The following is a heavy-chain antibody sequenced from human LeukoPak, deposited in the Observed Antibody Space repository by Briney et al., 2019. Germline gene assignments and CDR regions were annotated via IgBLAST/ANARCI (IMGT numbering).Heavy chain of an antibody. J-gene: IGHJ6*02. Sequence: PGGSLRLSCAASGFTFKKYGMEWVRQAPGKGLEWVAVIWYDGTNKYYTDSVKGRFTISRDDSKNTLYLQMNSLRAEDTAIYYGAGAITIVRGVPGGGGMDVWGQGTTVTV. D-gene: IGHD3-10*01. CDR1: GFTFKKYG. CDR3: AGAITIVRGVPGGGGMDV. CDR2: IWYDGTNK. V-gene: IGHV3-33*01.